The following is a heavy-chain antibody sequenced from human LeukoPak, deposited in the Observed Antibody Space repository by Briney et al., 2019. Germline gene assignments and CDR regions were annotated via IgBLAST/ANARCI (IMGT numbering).Heavy chain of an antibody. CDR2: VWYDGSKK. D-gene: IGHD3-22*01. CDR3: ARDGYDTNGYYYALY. V-gene: IGHV3-33*01. Sequence: GGSLRLSCVASGFTFSNYGMHWVRQAPGKGLEWVAIVWYDGSKKYYADSVKGRFTISRDNSKNTLYLQMNSLRVEDTAVYYCARDGYDTNGYYYALYWGRGTLVTVSS. CDR1: GFTFSNYG. J-gene: IGHJ4*02.